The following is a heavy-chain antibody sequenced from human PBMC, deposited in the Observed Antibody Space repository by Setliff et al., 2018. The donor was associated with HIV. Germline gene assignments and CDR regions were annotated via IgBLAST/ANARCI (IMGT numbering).Heavy chain of an antibody. J-gene: IGHJ5*02. CDR3: ARRGRDGVFIMFATGFDP. CDR2: ISHGGRS. CDR1: NGSFSEYY. D-gene: IGHD2-8*01. V-gene: IGHV4-34*01. Sequence: SETLSLTCAVYNGSFSEYYWTWVRQPPGKELEWIGEISHGGRSTYNPSLKSRVAISVDTSENQFSLKLNSVTAADTAVYYCARRGRDGVFIMFATGFDPWGQGALVTVPQ.